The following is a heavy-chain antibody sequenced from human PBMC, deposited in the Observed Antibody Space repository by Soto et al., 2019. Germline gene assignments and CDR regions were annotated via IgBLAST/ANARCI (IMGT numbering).Heavy chain of an antibody. CDR2: INPNSGGT. J-gene: IGHJ3*02. CDR1: GYTFTGYY. V-gene: IGHV1-2*04. D-gene: IGHD3-10*01. Sequence: GASVKVSCKASGYTFTGYYMHWVRQAPGQGLEWMGWINPNSGGTNYAQKFQGWVTMTRDTSISTAYMELSRLRSDDTAVYYCAREAYYGSGSAFDIWGQGTMVTVSS. CDR3: AREAYYGSGSAFDI.